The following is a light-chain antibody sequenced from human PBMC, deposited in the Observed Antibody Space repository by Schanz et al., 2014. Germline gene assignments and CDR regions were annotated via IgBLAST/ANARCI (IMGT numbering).Light chain of an antibody. CDR3: ASWDDNLSAWL. V-gene: IGLV1-47*02. CDR1: SSNIANNY. J-gene: IGLJ3*02. Sequence: QSVLTQPPSVSGAPGQKVTISCSGSSSNIANNYVSWYQQLPGTAPKLLIYSNNQRPSGAPDRFSASKSGTSASLAISGLQSEDDADYYCASWDDNLSAWLFGGGTKLTVL. CDR2: SNN.